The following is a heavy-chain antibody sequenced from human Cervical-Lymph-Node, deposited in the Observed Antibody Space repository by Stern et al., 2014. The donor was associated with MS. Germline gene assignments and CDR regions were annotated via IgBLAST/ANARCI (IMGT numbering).Heavy chain of an antibody. Sequence: VQLVESGAEVMKPGSSVKVSCKVSGGTFITHSVSWVRQVPGQGLEWLGGMYPNLDASNYEKKFQGRVTITADKSTSSVYMELTSLRFDDTAIYYCARDRAAAVGTGYYYALDVWGQGTTVTVSS. J-gene: IGHJ6*02. CDR2: MYPNLDAS. CDR1: GGTFITHS. V-gene: IGHV1-69*06. D-gene: IGHD6-13*01. CDR3: ARDRAAAVGTGYYYALDV.